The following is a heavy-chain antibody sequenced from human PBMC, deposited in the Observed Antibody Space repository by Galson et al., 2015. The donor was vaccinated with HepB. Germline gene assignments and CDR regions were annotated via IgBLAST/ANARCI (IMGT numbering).Heavy chain of an antibody. CDR1: GFTFSSYG. J-gene: IGHJ4*02. D-gene: IGHD3-9*01. CDR2: IRYDGSNK. Sequence: AASGFTFSSYGMHWVRQAPGKGLEWVAFIRYDGSNKYYADSVKGRFTISRDNSKNTLYLQMNSLRAEDTAVYYCAKDPGHTIFEGGDYWGQGTLVTVSS. CDR3: AKDPGHTIFEGGDY. V-gene: IGHV3-30*02.